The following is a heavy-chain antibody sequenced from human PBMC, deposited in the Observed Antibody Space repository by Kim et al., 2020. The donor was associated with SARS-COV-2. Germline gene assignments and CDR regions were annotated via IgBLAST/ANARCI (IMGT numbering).Heavy chain of an antibody. J-gene: IGHJ3*02. V-gene: IGHV3-48*03. Sequence: GGSLRLSCAASGFSFSTSEMNWVRQAPGKGLEWVSYINSPARTIFYADSVLGRFTISNDNAKNSLYLQMNSLRPDDTAVYYCARESSDRAFDIWGQGTIVTVSS. CDR1: GFSFSTSE. D-gene: IGHD3-22*01. CDR2: INSPARTI. CDR3: ARESSDRAFDI.